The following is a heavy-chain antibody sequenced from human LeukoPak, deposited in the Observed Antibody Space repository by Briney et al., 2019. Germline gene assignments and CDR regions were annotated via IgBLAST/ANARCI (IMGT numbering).Heavy chain of an antibody. CDR2: IKQDRSEK. J-gene: IGHJ4*02. D-gene: IGHD4-17*01. Sequence: QPGGSLRLSCAASGFTFTNYWMSWVRQAPGKGLELVANIKQDRSEKYYVDSVKGRFTISRDNAKNSLYLQMNSLRAEDTAVYYCARDSYGDYLGGGGDYWGQGTLVTVSS. CDR1: GFTFTNYW. CDR3: ARDSYGDYLGGGGDY. V-gene: IGHV3-7*01.